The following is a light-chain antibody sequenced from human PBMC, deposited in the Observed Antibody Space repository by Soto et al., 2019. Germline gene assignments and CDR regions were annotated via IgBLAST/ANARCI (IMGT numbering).Light chain of an antibody. CDR2: DAS. CDR3: QQYSNSLPWT. Sequence: LTQSPAALSLSTGERATLSCRASQSVSSYLAWYQQKPGQAPRLLIYDASNRATGIPARFSGSGSGTDFTLTISRLEPEDFAVYYCQQYSNSLPWTFGRGTMVDVK. V-gene: IGKV3-11*01. J-gene: IGKJ1*01. CDR1: QSVSSY.